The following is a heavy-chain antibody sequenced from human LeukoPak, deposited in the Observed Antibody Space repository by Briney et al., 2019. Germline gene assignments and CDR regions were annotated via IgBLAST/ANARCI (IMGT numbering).Heavy chain of an antibody. Sequence: GGSLRLSCAASGFTFSSYGMHWVRQAPGKGLEWVGRIKPKTDGETTEYAAPVKDRFSISRDDSKSMMYLQMNSLKTEDTAVYYCITPLPYSAQGGQGTLVTVSS. D-gene: IGHD2-21*01. CDR3: ITPLPYSAQ. V-gene: IGHV3-15*07. J-gene: IGHJ4*02. CDR1: GFTFSSYG. CDR2: IKPKTDGETT.